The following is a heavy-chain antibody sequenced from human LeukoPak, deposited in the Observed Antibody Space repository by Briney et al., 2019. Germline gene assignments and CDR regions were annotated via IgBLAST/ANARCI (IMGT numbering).Heavy chain of an antibody. CDR1: GGSISSYY. D-gene: IGHD2-2*02. CDR2: IYTCGST. J-gene: IGHJ6*03. V-gene: IGHV4-4*07. Sequence: PSETLSLTCTVSGGSISSYYLSWIRQPAGKGLEWMGRIYTCGSTNYNPALKSRVTMSVDTSKNQFSLKLSSVTAADTAVYYCARESVVVPAAIGYYYYYMDVWGKGTTVTVSS. CDR3: ARESVVVPAAIGYYYYYMDV.